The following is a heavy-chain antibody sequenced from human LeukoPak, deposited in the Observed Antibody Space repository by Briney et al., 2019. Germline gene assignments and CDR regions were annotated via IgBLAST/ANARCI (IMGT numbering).Heavy chain of an antibody. V-gene: IGHV3-30*03. D-gene: IGHD6-6*01. J-gene: IGHJ4*02. CDR1: GFTFSSYS. Sequence: PGGSLRLSCAASGFTFSSYSMNWVRQAPGKGLEWVAVISYDGSNKYYADSVKGRFTISRDNSKNTLYLQMNSLRAEDTAVYYCARDRAEYSSSLLVDYWGQGTLVTVSS. CDR3: ARDRAEYSSSLLVDY. CDR2: ISYDGSNK.